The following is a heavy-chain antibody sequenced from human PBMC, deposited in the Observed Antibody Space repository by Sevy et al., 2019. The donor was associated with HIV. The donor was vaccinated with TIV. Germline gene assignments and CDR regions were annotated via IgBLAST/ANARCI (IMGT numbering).Heavy chain of an antibody. CDR2: KSDDGSNK. V-gene: IGHV3-30-3*01. CDR3: ARGNLMVYAILMGYYFDY. J-gene: IGHJ4*02. CDR1: GFTFSSYA. D-gene: IGHD2-8*01. Sequence: GGSLRLSCAASGFTFSSYAMHWVRQAPGEGLEWVAVKSDDGSNKYYADSVKGRFTISRDNSKNTLYLQMNSLRAEDTGVYYCARGNLMVYAILMGYYFDYWGQGTLVTVSS.